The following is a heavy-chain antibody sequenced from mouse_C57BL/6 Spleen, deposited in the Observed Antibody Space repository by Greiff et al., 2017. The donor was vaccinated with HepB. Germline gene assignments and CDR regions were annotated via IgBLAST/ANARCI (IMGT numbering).Heavy chain of an antibody. V-gene: IGHV1-81*01. D-gene: IGHD5-1*01. Sequence: QVQLQQSGAELARPGASVKLSCKASGYTFTSYGISWVKQRTGQGLEWIGAINPRSGNTYYNEKFKGKATLTEDKSSSTAYMELRSLTSADSAVYFCARRGDTYPRDAMDYWGQGTSVTVSS. CDR2: INPRSGNT. CDR1: GYTFTSYG. CDR3: ARRGDTYPRDAMDY. J-gene: IGHJ4*01.